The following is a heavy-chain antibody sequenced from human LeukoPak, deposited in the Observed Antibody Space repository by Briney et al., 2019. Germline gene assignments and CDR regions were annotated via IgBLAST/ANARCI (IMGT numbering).Heavy chain of an antibody. D-gene: IGHD3-22*01. CDR3: AKVPGYYYDSSGYYYFDY. V-gene: IGHV3-23*01. Sequence: PGGSLRLSCAASGFTFSSYAMSWVREAPRQGVEWVSAISGSGGSTYYADSVKGRFTISRDNSKNTLYLQMNSLRAEDTAVYYCAKVPGYYYDSSGYYYFDYWGQGTLVTVSS. CDR1: GFTFSSYA. J-gene: IGHJ4*02. CDR2: ISGSGGST.